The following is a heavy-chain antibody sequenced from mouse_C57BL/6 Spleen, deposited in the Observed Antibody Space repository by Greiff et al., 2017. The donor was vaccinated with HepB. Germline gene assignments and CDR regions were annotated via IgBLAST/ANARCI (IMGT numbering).Heavy chain of an antibody. J-gene: IGHJ4*01. Sequence: EVQLQQSGPELVKPGASVKISCKASGYTFTDYYMNWVKQSHGKSLEWIGDINPNNGGTSYNQKFKGKATLTVDKSSSTAYMELRSLTSEDSAVYYCARGYRGDAMDYWGQGTSVTVSS. V-gene: IGHV1-26*01. CDR3: ARGYRGDAMDY. D-gene: IGHD2-12*01. CDR2: INPNNGGT. CDR1: GYTFTDYY.